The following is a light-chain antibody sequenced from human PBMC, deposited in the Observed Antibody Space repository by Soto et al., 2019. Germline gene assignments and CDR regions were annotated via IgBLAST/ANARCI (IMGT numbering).Light chain of an antibody. CDR2: DVS. V-gene: IGLV2-14*03. CDR1: NRDVGGYNY. Sequence: SVLTQPASVSGSPGQSITISCTGTNRDVGGYNYISWYQHHPGKAPKLMIYDVSNRPSGVSNRFSGSKSGNTASLTISGLQPDDEADYYCSSYTTSNTRQIVLGTGTKVTVL. J-gene: IGLJ1*01. CDR3: SSYTTSNTRQIV.